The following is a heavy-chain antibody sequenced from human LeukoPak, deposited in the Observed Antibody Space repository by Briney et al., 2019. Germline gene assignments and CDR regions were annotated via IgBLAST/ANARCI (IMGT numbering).Heavy chain of an antibody. D-gene: IGHD1-26*01. J-gene: IGHJ4*02. CDR3: ARERRPIVGATRAYYFDY. Sequence: PSETLSLTCTVSGASFSSSTYYWGWIRQPPGRGLEWIGSIYYSGSTYYNPSLKSRVTMSVDTSKNQFSLKLSSVTAADTAVYYCARERRPIVGATRAYYFDYWGQGTLVTVSS. CDR1: GASFSSSTYY. CDR2: IYYSGST. V-gene: IGHV4-39*07.